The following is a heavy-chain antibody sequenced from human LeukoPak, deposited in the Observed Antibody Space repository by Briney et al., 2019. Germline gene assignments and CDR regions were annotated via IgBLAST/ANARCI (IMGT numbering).Heavy chain of an antibody. CDR3: ARDARGTSPTDY. CDR1: GFTFSSYS. J-gene: IGHJ4*02. Sequence: GGSLRLSCAASGFTFSSYSMNWVRQAPGKGLEWVSSISSSSSYIYYADSVKGRFTISRDNAKNSLYLQMNSLRAEDTAVYYCARDARGTSPTDYWGQGTLVTVSS. CDR2: ISSSSSYI. V-gene: IGHV3-21*01. D-gene: IGHD2-2*01.